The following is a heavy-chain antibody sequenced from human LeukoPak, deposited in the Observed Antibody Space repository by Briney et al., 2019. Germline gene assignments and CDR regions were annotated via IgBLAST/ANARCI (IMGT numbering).Heavy chain of an antibody. D-gene: IGHD3-10*01. CDR2: IIPKIGTT. CDR1: GGTFSSYA. Sequence: GASVKVSCKASGGTFSSYAISWVRQAPGQGLEWMGGIIPKIGTTNYAQKFQGRVTITTDESTSTAYMELSSLRSEDTAVYYCARGYYGSGNYNDWGQGTLVIVSS. J-gene: IGHJ4*02. CDR3: ARGYYGSGNYND. V-gene: IGHV1-69*05.